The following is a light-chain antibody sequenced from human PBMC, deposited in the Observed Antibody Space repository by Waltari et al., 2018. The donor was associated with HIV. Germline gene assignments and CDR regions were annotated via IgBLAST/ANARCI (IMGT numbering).Light chain of an antibody. CDR3: QQYYGVPLT. V-gene: IGKV1-NL1*01. CDR1: QDTSNS. CDR2: GAF. J-gene: IGKJ4*01. Sequence: DIQMTQSPSSLSASIGDTVSITCRASQDTSNSVSWFQQQPGKVPKLLVHGAFILQRGIPSRFSGSGSGTDYTLTLSGLQAEDFATYFCQQYYGVPLTFGGGTRVDI.